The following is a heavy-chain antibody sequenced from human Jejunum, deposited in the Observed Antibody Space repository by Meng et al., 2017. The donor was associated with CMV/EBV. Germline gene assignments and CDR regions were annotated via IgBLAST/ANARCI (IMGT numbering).Heavy chain of an antibody. V-gene: IGHV4-39*07. CDR2: IYYSGST. CDR1: GGSISSRSYY. CDR3: LRGSGGSV. Sequence: QLQGPGPGLVKPSETLSLTCTVSGGSISSRSYYWGWIRQPPGKGLEWIGSIYYSGSTYYNPSLKSRVTISVDTSKNQFFLKLSSVTAADTAVYHCLRGSGGSVWGQGTLVTVSS. J-gene: IGHJ1*01. D-gene: IGHD3-10*01.